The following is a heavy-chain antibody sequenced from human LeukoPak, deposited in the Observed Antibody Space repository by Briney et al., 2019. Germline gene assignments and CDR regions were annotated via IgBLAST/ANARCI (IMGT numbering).Heavy chain of an antibody. D-gene: IGHD3-16*01. CDR2: INHNGNVN. CDR3: ARGGGLDV. J-gene: IGHJ6*02. CDR1: GLTFSSYW. Sequence: GGSLRLSCAASGLTFSSYWMNWARQAPGKGLEWVASINHNGNVNYYVDSLKGRFTISRDNAQNSLYLQMSNLRAEDTAVYFCARGGGLDVWGQGATVTVSS. V-gene: IGHV3-7*03.